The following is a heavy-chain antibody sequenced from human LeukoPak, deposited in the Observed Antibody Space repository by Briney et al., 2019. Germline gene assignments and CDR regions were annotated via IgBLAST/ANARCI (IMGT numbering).Heavy chain of an antibody. CDR3: ARDRGFGESYYFDY. V-gene: IGHV3-20*04. CDR1: GFTFDDYG. J-gene: IGHJ4*02. D-gene: IGHD3-10*01. Sequence: GGSLRLSCAASGFTFDDYGMSWVRQAPGKGLEWVSGINWNGGSTGYADSVKGRFTTSRDNAKNSLYLQMNSLRAEDTALYYCARDRGFGESYYFDYWGQGTLVTVSS. CDR2: INWNGGST.